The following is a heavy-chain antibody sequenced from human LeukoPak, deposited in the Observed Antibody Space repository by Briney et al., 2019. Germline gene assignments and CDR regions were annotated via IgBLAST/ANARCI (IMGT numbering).Heavy chain of an antibody. CDR3: ARVEGYSYGSPFDY. J-gene: IGHJ4*02. CDR2: IIPIFGTA. D-gene: IGHD5-18*01. V-gene: IGHV1-69*13. CDR1: GGTFSSYA. Sequence: SVKVSCKASGGTFSSYAISWVRQAPGQGLEWMGGIIPIFGTANYAQKFQGRVTITADESTSTAYMELSSLRPEDTAVYYCARVEGYSYGSPFDYWGQGTLVTVSS.